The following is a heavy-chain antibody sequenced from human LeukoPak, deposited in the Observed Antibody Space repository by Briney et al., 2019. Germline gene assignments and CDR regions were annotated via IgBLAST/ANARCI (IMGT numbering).Heavy chain of an antibody. J-gene: IGHJ4*02. CDR2: ISYDGSNK. CDR1: GFTFSSYG. Sequence: PGGSLRLSCAASGFTFSSYGMHWVRQALGKGLEWVAVISYDGSNKYYADSSKGRFTISRDNPKNTLYLQMNSLRAEDTAVYYCAKDYDFWSGYSPIDYWGQGTLVTVSS. V-gene: IGHV3-30*18. D-gene: IGHD3-3*01. CDR3: AKDYDFWSGYSPIDY.